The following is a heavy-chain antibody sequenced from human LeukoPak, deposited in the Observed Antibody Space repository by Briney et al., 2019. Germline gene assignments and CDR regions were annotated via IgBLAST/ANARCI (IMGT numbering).Heavy chain of an antibody. J-gene: IGHJ6*03. CDR3: AKDPIPQRYYYMDV. V-gene: IGHV3-23*01. CDR2: ISGSGGST. CDR1: GFTFSSYA. Sequence: GGSLRLSCAASGFTFSSYAMSWVRQAPGKGLEWVSAISGSGGSTYYADSVKGRFTISRDNSKNTLYLQMNNLRAEDTAVYYCAKDPIPQRYYYMDVWGKGTTVTVSS.